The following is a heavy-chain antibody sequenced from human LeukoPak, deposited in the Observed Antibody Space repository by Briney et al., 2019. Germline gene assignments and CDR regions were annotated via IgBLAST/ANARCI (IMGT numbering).Heavy chain of an antibody. CDR2: ISAYNGNT. V-gene: IGHV1-18*04. CDR1: GYTFTAYF. J-gene: IGHJ5*02. Sequence: ASVKVSCKASGYTFTAYFIHWVRQAPGHGLEYMGWISAYNGNTNYAQKLQGRVTMTTDTSTSTAYMELRSLRSDDTAVYYCARGAPLLWFGEFNNWFDPWGQGTLVTVSS. CDR3: ARGAPLLWFGEFNNWFDP. D-gene: IGHD3-10*01.